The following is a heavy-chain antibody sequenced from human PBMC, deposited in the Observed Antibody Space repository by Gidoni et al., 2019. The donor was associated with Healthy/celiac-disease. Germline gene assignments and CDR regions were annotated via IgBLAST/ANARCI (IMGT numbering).Heavy chain of an antibody. Sequence: QVQLVESGGGVVQPGRSLRLSCAASGFTFSSYGMHWVRQAPGKGLEWVAVISYDGSNKYYADSVKGRFTISRDNSKNTLYLQMNSLRAEDTAVYYCAKDGDLWVYYYGMDVWGQGTTVTVSS. CDR2: ISYDGSNK. CDR1: GFTFSSYG. D-gene: IGHD3-10*01. CDR3: AKDGDLWVYYYGMDV. J-gene: IGHJ6*02. V-gene: IGHV3-30*18.